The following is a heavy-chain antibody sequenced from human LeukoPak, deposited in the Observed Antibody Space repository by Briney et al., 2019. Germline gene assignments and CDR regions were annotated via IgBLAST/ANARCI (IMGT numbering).Heavy chain of an antibody. CDR3: ASDPGHCSSTSCYKFFDY. Sequence: GGSLRLSCAASGFTFSGFEMNWVRQAPGKGLEWVSYISSSGSTIYYADSVKGRFTVSRDNAKNSLYLQMNSLRAEDTAVYYCASDPGHCSSTSCYKFFDYWGQGTLVTVSS. J-gene: IGHJ4*02. CDR1: GFTFSGFE. D-gene: IGHD2-2*02. V-gene: IGHV3-48*03. CDR2: ISSSGSTI.